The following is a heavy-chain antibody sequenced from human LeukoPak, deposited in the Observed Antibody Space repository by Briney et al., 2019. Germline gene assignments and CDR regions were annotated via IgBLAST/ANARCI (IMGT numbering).Heavy chain of an antibody. Sequence: GESLKISCKGSGYSFTSYWIGWVRQKPGKGLEWMGIIYPGDSDTRYSPSFQGQVTISADKSISTAYLQWSSLKASDTAMYYCARSPQGHCSGGSCPLHAFDYWGQGTLVTVSS. CDR3: ARSPQGHCSGGSCPLHAFDY. CDR2: IYPGDSDT. D-gene: IGHD2-15*01. V-gene: IGHV5-51*01. CDR1: GYSFTSYW. J-gene: IGHJ4*02.